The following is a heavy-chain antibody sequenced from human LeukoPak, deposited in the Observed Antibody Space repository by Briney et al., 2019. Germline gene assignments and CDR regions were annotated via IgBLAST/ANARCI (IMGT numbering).Heavy chain of an antibody. Sequence: SQTLSLTCAVSGGSISSGAYSWSWIRQPPGKGLEWIGSTYYNPSLKSRATISVDRSKNQFSLKLSSVTAADTAVYYCAREDSSWSSFDSWGQGTLVTVSS. CDR1: GGSISSGAYS. CDR2: ST. CDR3: AREDSSWSSFDS. J-gene: IGHJ4*02. D-gene: IGHD6-13*01. V-gene: IGHV4-30-2*01.